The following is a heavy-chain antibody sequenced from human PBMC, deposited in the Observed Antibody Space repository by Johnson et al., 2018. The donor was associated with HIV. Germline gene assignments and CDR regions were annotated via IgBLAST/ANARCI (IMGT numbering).Heavy chain of an antibody. V-gene: IGHV3-11*04. CDR3: ARGGSDVFDI. D-gene: IGHD3-16*01. J-gene: IGHJ3*02. CDR2: ITCSGTVV. Sequence: QVQLVESGGGLVQPGGSLRLSCAASGFTFSDYYISWIRQAPGKGLEWVSYITCSGTVVYYADSVKGRFTISRDNAKNSLYLQMNSLRADDTAVYYCARGGSDVFDIWGRGTMVTVSS. CDR1: GFTFSDYY.